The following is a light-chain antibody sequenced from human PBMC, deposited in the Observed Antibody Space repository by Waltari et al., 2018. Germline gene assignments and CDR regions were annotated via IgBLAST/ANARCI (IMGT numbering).Light chain of an antibody. J-gene: IGLJ2*01. V-gene: IGLV3-21*02. CDR2: DDT. CDR3: QVWDSDGDYVV. Sequence: SYVLTQPPSVSVAPGQTARITCGGSDIGDNRVHWYHNKTGQAPLRVVYDDTNRPSGIPGRISGSNSGYTATLSITRVEAGDEADYYCQVWDSDGDYVVFGGGTKLIVL. CDR1: DIGDNR.